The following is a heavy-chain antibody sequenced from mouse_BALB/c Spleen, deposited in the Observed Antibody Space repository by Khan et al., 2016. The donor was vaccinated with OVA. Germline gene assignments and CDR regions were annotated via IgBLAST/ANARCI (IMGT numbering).Heavy chain of an antibody. CDR3: ARSGIGSFAY. J-gene: IGHJ3*01. D-gene: IGHD2-2*01. Sequence: QVQLQQPGAELARPGASVKLSCKASGYTFTDYYINWVKQRTGQGLEWIGEIYPGSGNTYYNEKFKDKATLTADKSSSTALMQLNSLTSEDSSVYFCARSGIGSFAYWGQGTLVTVSA. CDR1: GYTFTDYY. CDR2: IYPGSGNT. V-gene: IGHV1-77*01.